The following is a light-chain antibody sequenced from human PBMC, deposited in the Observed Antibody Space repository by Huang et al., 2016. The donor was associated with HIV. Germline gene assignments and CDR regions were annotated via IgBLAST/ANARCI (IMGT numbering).Light chain of an antibody. CDR1: QTVSSS. CDR3: QQYNNYLGT. V-gene: IGKV1-5*03. Sequence: DIHMTQSPSTLSASIGDRVTITCRASQTVSSSLAWYQHKLGRVPRLLIYKASTLESGVPSRFSGSGSGTEFNRTISSLQPDDFATYFCQQYNNYLGTFGQGTKVEIK. J-gene: IGKJ1*01. CDR2: KAS.